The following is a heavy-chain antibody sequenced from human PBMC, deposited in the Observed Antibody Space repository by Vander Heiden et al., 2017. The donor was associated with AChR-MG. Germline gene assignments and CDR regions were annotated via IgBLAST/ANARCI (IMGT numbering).Heavy chain of an antibody. CDR2: ISSSGSTI. CDR1: GFTCSSYE. D-gene: IGHD6-13*01. Sequence: EVQLVESGGGLVQPGGSLRLSCAASGFTCSSYEMNWVRQAPGKGLEWVSYISSSGSTIYYADSVKGRVTSSRDNAKNSLYLQMNSLRAEDTAVYYCARDRTGQQDQMDVWGKGTTVTVSS. J-gene: IGHJ6*04. V-gene: IGHV3-48*03. CDR3: ARDRTGQQDQMDV.